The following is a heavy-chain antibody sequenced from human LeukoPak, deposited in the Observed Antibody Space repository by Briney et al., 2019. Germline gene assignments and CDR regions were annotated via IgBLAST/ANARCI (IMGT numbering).Heavy chain of an antibody. Sequence: GESLKISCKGSGYSFTNYWIGWVRQMPGKGLEWMGIIYPGDSDTRYSPSFQGQVTISADKSISTAYLQWSSLEASDTAMYYCARRQSGSVGATAIDHWRQATLVTVSS. V-gene: IGHV5-51*01. D-gene: IGHD1-26*01. CDR3: ARRQSGSVGATAIDH. CDR1: GYSFTNYW. CDR2: IYPGDSDT. J-gene: IGHJ4*02.